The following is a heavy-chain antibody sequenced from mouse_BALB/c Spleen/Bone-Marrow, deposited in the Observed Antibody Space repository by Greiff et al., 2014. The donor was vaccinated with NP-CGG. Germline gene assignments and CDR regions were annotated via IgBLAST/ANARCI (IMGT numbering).Heavy chain of an antibody. CDR3: AHDAPFTY. D-gene: IGHD2-3*01. CDR1: GFNIKDTF. J-gene: IGHJ3*01. Sequence: EVKLMESGADLVKPGASVKLSCTTYGFNIKDTFMHWVKQRPEQGLEWIGRIDPASGNTKYDPKFQGKATITADTSSNKVSLQLSGLTSEDTAVYYCAHDAPFTYWGQGTLVTVSA. V-gene: IGHV14-3*02. CDR2: IDPASGNT.